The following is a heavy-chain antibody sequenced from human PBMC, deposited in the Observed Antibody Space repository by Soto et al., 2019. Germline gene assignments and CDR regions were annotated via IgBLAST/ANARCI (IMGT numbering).Heavy chain of an antibody. D-gene: IGHD1-26*01. CDR2: IDSSGST. V-gene: IGHV4-61*03. CDR3: ARDSWAYFDC. Sequence: QVQLQESAPGLVKPSETLSLTCSISDGSVNSGSYYWTWIRQPPGKGLEWIGYIDSSGSTNYNPSLKSRVTISADTSKNHFSLKVNSVTAADTAVYYCARDSWAYFDCWGQGTLVTVSS. J-gene: IGHJ4*02. CDR1: DGSVNSGSYY.